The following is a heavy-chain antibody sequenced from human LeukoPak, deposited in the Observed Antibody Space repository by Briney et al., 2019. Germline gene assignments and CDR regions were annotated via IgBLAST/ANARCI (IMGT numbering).Heavy chain of an antibody. Sequence: SETLSLTCTVSGGSISSYYWSWIRQPPGKGLEWIGYIYYSGSTNYNPSLKSRVTISVDTSKNQFSLKPSSVTAADTAVYYCARGGDGYAWVDYWGQGTLVTVSS. D-gene: IGHD5-24*01. V-gene: IGHV4-59*01. J-gene: IGHJ4*02. CDR3: ARGGDGYAWVDY. CDR1: GGSISSYY. CDR2: IYYSGST.